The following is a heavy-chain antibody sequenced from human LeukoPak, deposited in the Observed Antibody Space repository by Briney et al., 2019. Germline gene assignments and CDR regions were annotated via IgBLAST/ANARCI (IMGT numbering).Heavy chain of an antibody. CDR2: ISAYNGNT. Sequence: GASVKVSCKASGYTFTSYGISWVRQAPGQGLEWMGWISAYNGNTNYAQKLQGRVTMTTDTSTSTAYMELRSLRSDDTAVYYCARDYPITHDYGDYGNWFDPWGQGTLVTVSS. CDR1: GYTFTSYG. V-gene: IGHV1-18*01. CDR3: ARDYPITHDYGDYGNWFDP. J-gene: IGHJ5*02. D-gene: IGHD4-17*01.